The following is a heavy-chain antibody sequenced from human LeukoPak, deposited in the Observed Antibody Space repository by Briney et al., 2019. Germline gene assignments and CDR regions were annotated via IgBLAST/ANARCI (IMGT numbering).Heavy chain of an antibody. CDR1: GGSISSYY. CDR3: ARVFSCLVQELNWFDP. D-gene: IGHD1-26*01. V-gene: IGHV4-59*01. Sequence: SETVSLTCTVSGGSISSYYWRWIRQPPGKGLECIGYIYYSGSTNYNLSLKSRVTISVDTSKNQFSLKLSSVTAADTAVYYCARVFSCLVQELNWFDPWGQGTLAPVSS. CDR2: IYYSGST. J-gene: IGHJ5*02.